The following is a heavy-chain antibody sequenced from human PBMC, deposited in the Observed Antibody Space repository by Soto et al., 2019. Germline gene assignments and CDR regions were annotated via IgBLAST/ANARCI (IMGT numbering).Heavy chain of an antibody. J-gene: IGHJ5*02. CDR3: LRDYYGSGSTNWFDP. V-gene: IGHV6-1*01. CDR1: GDSVSSNSAA. D-gene: IGHD3-10*01. CDR2: TYYRSKWYN. Sequence: SQTLSLTCAISGDSVSSNSAAWNWIRQSPSRGLEWLGRTYYRSKWYNDYAISVKSRMIINPDTSKNQFSLQLNSVTPEDTAVYYCLRDYYGSGSTNWFDPWGHGTLVTVSS.